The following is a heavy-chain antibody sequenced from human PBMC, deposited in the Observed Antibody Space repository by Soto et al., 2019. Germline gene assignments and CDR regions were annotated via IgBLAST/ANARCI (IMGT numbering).Heavy chain of an antibody. CDR2: IYYSGST. CDR1: GGSISSYY. V-gene: IGHV4-59*01. CDR3: ASGRRFLELFDY. Sequence: SETLSLTCTVSGGSISSYYWIWIRQPPGKGLEWIGYIYYSGSTNYNPSLKSRVTISVDTSKNQFSLKLSSVTAADTAVYYCASGRRFLELFDYWGQGTLVTVSS. J-gene: IGHJ4*02. D-gene: IGHD3-3*01.